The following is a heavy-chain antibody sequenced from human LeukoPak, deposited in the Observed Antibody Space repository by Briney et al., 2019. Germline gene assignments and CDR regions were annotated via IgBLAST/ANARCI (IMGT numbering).Heavy chain of an antibody. CDR3: AKALGYSGYDFPDY. D-gene: IGHD5-12*01. V-gene: IGHV3-53*01. CDR1: GFTVSTNC. J-gene: IGHJ4*02. CDR2: IYSGGTT. Sequence: GGSLRLSCAASGFTVSTNCMTWVRQAPGKGLEWVSTIYSGGTTYYADSVMGRFTISRHNSRNTLYLQMNSPRAEDTALYYCAKALGYSGYDFPDYWGQGTLVTVSS.